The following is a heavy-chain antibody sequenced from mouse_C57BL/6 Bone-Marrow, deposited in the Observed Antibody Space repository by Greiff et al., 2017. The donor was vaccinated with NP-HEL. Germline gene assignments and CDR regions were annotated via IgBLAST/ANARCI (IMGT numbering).Heavy chain of an antibody. CDR3: ARDQFFAY. V-gene: IGHV1-50*01. CDR1: GYTFTSYW. CDR2: IDPSDSYT. Sequence: QVQLQQPGAELVKPGASVKLSCKASGYTFTSYWMQWVKQRPGQGLEWIGEIDPSDSYTNYNQKFKGKATLTVDTSSSTAYMQRSSLTSEDSAVYYRARDQFFAYWGQGTLVTVSA. J-gene: IGHJ3*01.